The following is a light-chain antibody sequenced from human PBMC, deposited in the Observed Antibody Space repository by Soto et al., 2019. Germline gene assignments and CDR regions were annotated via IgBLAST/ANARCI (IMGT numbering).Light chain of an antibody. CDR3: QQYHNWPPQYT. Sequence: EIVMTQSPASLSVSPGDGATLSCRASQSVASNVAWYQQKPGQGPRLLIHGASTRAVGVPARFSVSGSGTDFTLTISSLQPEDFAVYYCQQYHNWPPQYTFGQGTKLQIK. CDR1: QSVASN. CDR2: GAS. J-gene: IGKJ2*01. V-gene: IGKV3-15*01.